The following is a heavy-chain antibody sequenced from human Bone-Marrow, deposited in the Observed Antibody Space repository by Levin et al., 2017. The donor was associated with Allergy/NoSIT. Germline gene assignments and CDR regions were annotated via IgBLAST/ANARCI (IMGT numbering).Heavy chain of an antibody. CDR3: AKRVGFWNVYEDAGMDV. J-gene: IGHJ6*02. Sequence: GGSLRLSCTASGFNFENFAMSWVRQAPGKGLEYVSAISQSGAGTWYGDSVKGRFTVSRGNFENTLYLQMNSVTAEDTATYYCAKRVGFWNVYEDAGMDVWGQGTAVIVSS. CDR1: GFNFENFA. CDR2: ISQSGAGT. V-gene: IGHV3-23*01. D-gene: IGHD3-3*01.